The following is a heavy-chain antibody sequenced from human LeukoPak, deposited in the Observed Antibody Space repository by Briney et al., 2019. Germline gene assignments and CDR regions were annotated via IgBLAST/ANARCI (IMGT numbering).Heavy chain of an antibody. V-gene: IGHV4-38-2*01. Sequence: SETLSLTCAVSGYSISSGYYWGWIRQPPGKGLEWIGSMYHSGSTYYNPSLKSRVTISVDTSKNQVSLKLSSVTAADTAVYYCARHKKGLGELSPFDYWGQGTLVTVSS. CDR1: GYSISSGYY. CDR2: MYHSGST. D-gene: IGHD3-10*01. CDR3: ARHKKGLGELSPFDY. J-gene: IGHJ4*02.